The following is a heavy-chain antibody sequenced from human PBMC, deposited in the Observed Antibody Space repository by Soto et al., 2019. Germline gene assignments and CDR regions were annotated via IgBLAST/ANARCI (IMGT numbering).Heavy chain of an antibody. D-gene: IGHD6-13*01. J-gene: IGHJ4*02. CDR2: ISYDGSNK. Sequence: PGGSLRLSCAASGFTFSSYGMHWVRQAPGKGLEWVAVISYDGSNKYYADSVKGRFTISRDNSKNTLYLQMNSLRAEDTAVYYCAKDPASGSWPHNWGQGTLVTVSS. V-gene: IGHV3-30*18. CDR3: AKDPASGSWPHN. CDR1: GFTFSSYG.